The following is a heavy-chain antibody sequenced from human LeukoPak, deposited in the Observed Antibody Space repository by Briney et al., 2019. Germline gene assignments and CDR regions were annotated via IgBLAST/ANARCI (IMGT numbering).Heavy chain of an antibody. CDR1: GFTFDDYG. V-gene: IGHV3-20*04. J-gene: IGHJ4*02. D-gene: IGHD3-22*01. Sequence: GGSLRLSCAASGFTFDDYGMSWVRQAPGKGLEWVSGVNWNGGSTGYADSVKGRFTISRDNAKNSLYLQMNSLRAEDTALYYCARLYYYDSSSDYWGQGTLVTVSS. CDR3: ARLYYYDSSSDY. CDR2: VNWNGGST.